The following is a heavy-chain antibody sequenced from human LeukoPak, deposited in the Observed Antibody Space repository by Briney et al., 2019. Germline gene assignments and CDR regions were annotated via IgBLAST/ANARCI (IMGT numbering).Heavy chain of an antibody. V-gene: IGHV7-4-1*02. D-gene: IGHD3-16*02. Sequence: GASVKVSCKASGYTFTSYAMNWVRQAPGQGLEWMGWINTNTGNPTYAQGFTGRFVFSLDTSVSTAYLQISSLKAEDTAVYYCARGIYDYVWGSYRYTGIDYWGQGTLVTVSS. J-gene: IGHJ4*02. CDR3: ARGIYDYVWGSYRYTGIDY. CDR2: INTNTGNP. CDR1: GYTFTSYA.